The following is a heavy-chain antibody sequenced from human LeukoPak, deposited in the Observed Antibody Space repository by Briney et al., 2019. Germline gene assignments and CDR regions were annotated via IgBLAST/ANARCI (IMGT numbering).Heavy chain of an antibody. CDR3: ARDRMVVTDNYWYFDL. CDR1: GVSISSGSYY. J-gene: IGHJ2*01. CDR2: IYTSGST. V-gene: IGHV4-61*02. D-gene: IGHD4/OR15-4a*01. Sequence: QPSETLSLTCTVSGVSISSGSYYWSWIRQPAGKGLEWIGRIYTSGSTNYNPSLKSRVTISVDTSKNQFSLKLSSVTAADTAVYYCARDRMVVTDNYWYFDLWGRGTLVTVSS.